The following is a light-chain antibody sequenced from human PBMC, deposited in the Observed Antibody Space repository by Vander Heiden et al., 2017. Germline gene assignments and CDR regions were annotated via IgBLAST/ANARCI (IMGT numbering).Light chain of an antibody. CDR2: DVS. V-gene: IGLV2-14*03. J-gene: IGLJ1*01. CDR1: SSDVGGYNY. CDR3: SSYTSSSTYV. Sequence: QSALTQPASVSGSPGQSITISRTGTSSDVGGYNYVSWYQQHPGKAPKLMIYDVSNRPSGVSNRFSGSKSGNTASLTISGLQAEDEADYYCSSYTSSSTYVFGTGTKVTGL.